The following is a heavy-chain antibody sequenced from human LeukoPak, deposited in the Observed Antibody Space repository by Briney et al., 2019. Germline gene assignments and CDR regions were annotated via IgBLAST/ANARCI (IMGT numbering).Heavy chain of an antibody. CDR2: IYHSGST. V-gene: IGHV4-30-2*01. CDR1: GGSISSGGYY. D-gene: IGHD3-22*01. CDR3: ARVSSSGYFDY. Sequence: SETLSLTCTVSGGSISSGGYYWSWIRQPPGKGLEWIGYIYHSGSTYYNPSLKSRVTISVDTSKNQFSLKLSSVTAADTAVYYCARVSSSGYFDYWGQGTLVTVSS. J-gene: IGHJ4*02.